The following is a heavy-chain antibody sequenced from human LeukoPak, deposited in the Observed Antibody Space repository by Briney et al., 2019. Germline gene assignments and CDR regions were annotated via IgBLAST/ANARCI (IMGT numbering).Heavy chain of an antibody. V-gene: IGHV1-2*02. J-gene: IGHJ4*02. CDR3: ARAWGQQWLVLALDYYFDY. Sequence: GASVEVSCKASGYTFTGYYMHWVRQAPGQGLEWMGWINPNSGGTNYAQKFQGRVTMTRDTSISTAYMELSRLRSDDTAVYYCARAWGQQWLVLALDYYFDYWGQGTLVTVSS. CDR1: GYTFTGYY. CDR2: INPNSGGT. D-gene: IGHD6-19*01.